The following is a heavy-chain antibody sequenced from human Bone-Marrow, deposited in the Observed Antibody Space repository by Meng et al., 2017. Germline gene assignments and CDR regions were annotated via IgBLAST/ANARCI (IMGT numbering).Heavy chain of an antibody. CDR1: GGSISSDNYP. D-gene: IGHD2-2*01. Sequence: QLQLQESGSGLVKPSQTLSLTCAVSGGSISSDNYPWSWIRQPPGKGLESIGYIYHSGTAYYNPSLESRVTISVDRSKNQFSLKLSSVTAADTAVYYCARDCSSSSCSLDYWGQGTLVTVSS. J-gene: IGHJ4*02. CDR3: ARDCSSSSCSLDY. CDR2: IYHSGTA. V-gene: IGHV4-30-2*01.